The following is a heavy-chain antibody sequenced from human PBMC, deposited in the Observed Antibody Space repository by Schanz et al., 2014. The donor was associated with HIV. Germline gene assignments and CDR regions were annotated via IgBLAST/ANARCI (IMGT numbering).Heavy chain of an antibody. CDR2: IWYDGKNR. V-gene: IGHV3-33*01. CDR3: ARGTVYHY. CDR1: GFTFSGYG. J-gene: IGHJ4*02. D-gene: IGHD2-8*01. Sequence: QVQLVESGGGVVQPGRSLRLSCAVSGFTFSGYGMHWVRQAPGKGLEWVAVIWYDGKNRDYADSVKGRFTISRDNSKNTLYLQMNSLRVEDTAVYYCARGTVYHYWGPGTLATVSS.